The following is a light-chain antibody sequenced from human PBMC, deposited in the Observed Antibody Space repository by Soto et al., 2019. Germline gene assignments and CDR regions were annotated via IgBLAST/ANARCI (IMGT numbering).Light chain of an antibody. V-gene: IGKV3-20*01. Sequence: EIVLTHSPGTLSLSPCERATLSFRASQSVGRDYLAWYQQKPGQAPRLPIHGTSYRATGIPDRFRGSGSGTDFILTISRLEPEDFAVYYCQQYGSSPTFGQGTKVDIK. CDR1: QSVGRDY. CDR2: GTS. CDR3: QQYGSSPT. J-gene: IGKJ1*01.